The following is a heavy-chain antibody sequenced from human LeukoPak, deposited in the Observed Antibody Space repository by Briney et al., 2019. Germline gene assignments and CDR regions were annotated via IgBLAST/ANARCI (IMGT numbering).Heavy chain of an antibody. Sequence: GGSLRLSCAASGFTFSSYAMSWVRQAPGKGLEWVSAISGSGGSTYYADSVKGRFTISRDIAKNSLYLQMNSLRAENTAVYYCAIGGAGTPFDYWGQGTLVTVSS. J-gene: IGHJ4*02. V-gene: IGHV3-23*01. D-gene: IGHD1-1*01. CDR1: GFTFSSYA. CDR3: AIGGAGTPFDY. CDR2: ISGSGGST.